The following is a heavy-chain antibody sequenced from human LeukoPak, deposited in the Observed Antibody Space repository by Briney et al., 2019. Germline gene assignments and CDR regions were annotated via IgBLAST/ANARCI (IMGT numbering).Heavy chain of an antibody. Sequence: ASVKVSCKAFGGTFSSYAISWVRQAPGQGLEWMGGIIPIFGTANYAQKFQGRVTITADESTSTAYMELSSLRSEDTAVYYCARGVSGPKARRYYYYYMDVWGKGTTVTVSS. CDR2: IIPIFGTA. V-gene: IGHV1-69*13. CDR1: GGTFSSYA. CDR3: ARGVSGPKARRYYYYYMDV. D-gene: IGHD2-15*01. J-gene: IGHJ6*03.